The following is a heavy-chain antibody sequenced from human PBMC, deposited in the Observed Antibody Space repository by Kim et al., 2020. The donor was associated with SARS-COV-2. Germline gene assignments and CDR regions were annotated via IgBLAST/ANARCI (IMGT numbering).Heavy chain of an antibody. Sequence: SETLSLTCAVYGGSFSDYNWSWIRQPPGKGLEWIGEINYSGSTNLSPSLKSRITILVDTSKSQFSLRLKSMTATDTAVYYCARGRAGVVPAPVLGLGAYYDYYAMDVWGRGTPVAVSS. CDR2: INYSGST. V-gene: IGHV4-34*01. CDR1: GGSFSDYN. CDR3: ARGRAGVVPAPVLGLGAYYDYYAMDV. J-gene: IGHJ6*02. D-gene: IGHD2-2*02.